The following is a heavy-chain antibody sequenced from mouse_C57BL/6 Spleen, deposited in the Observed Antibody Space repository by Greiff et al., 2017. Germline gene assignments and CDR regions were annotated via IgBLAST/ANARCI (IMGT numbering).Heavy chain of an antibody. Sequence: QVQLQQSGAELVKPGASVKMSCKASGYTFTSYWMHWVKQRPGQGLEWIGEIDPSDSYTNYNQKFKGKSPLTVDKSSSTAYMQLSSLTSEDSAVYYCARWSAAWFAYWGQGTLVTVSA. CDR2: IDPSDSYT. CDR3: ARWSAAWFAY. CDR1: GYTFTSYW. V-gene: IGHV1-69*01. J-gene: IGHJ3*01.